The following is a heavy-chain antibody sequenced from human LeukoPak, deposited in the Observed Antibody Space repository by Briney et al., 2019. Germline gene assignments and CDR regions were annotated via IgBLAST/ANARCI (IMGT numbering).Heavy chain of an antibody. CDR2: ISAYNGNT. Sequence: GASVKVSCKASGYTFTSYGISWVRQAPGQGLEWMGWISAYNGNTNYAQKLQGRVTMTTDTSTSTAYMELRSLRSDDTAVYYCATTLKGLLRTVGYFHHWGQGTLVIVSS. CDR1: GYTFTSYG. V-gene: IGHV1-18*01. D-gene: IGHD2-15*01. CDR3: ATTLKGLLRTVGYFHH. J-gene: IGHJ1*01.